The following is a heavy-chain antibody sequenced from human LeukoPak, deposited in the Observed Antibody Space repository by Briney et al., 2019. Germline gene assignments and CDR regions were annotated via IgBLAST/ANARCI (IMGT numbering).Heavy chain of an antibody. Sequence: GGSLRLSCAASGFTFSDYYMSWIRQAPGKGLEWVSYISSSGSTIYYADSVKGRFTISRDNAKNSLYLQMNSLRAEDTAVYYCARNNPIVGANFCFDYWGQGTLVTVSS. J-gene: IGHJ4*02. CDR1: GFTFSDYY. D-gene: IGHD1-26*01. V-gene: IGHV3-11*04. CDR3: ARNNPIVGANFCFDY. CDR2: ISSSGSTI.